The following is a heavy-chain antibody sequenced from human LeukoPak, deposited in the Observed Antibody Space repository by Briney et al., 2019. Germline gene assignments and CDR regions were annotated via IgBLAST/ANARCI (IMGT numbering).Heavy chain of an antibody. CDR2: IYYSGST. V-gene: IGHV4-59*01. Sequence: SEPLSLTCTVSGGSISSYYWSWIRQPPGKGLEWIGYIYYSGSTNYNPSLKSRVTISVDTSKNQFSLKLSSVTAADTAVYYCAREIDYSDAFDIWGQGTMVTVSS. J-gene: IGHJ3*02. D-gene: IGHD4-11*01. CDR3: AREIDYSDAFDI. CDR1: GGSISSYY.